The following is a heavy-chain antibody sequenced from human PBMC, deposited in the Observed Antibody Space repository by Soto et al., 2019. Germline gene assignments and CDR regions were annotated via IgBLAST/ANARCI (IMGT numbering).Heavy chain of an antibody. CDR1: GFTFSSYS. CDR3: ARGGGHWLDNYYYYMDV. J-gene: IGHJ6*03. V-gene: IGHV3-21*01. CDR2: ISSSSSYR. Sequence: EVQLVESGGGLVKPGGSLRLSCAASGFTFSSYSMNWVRQAPGKGLAWVSSISSSSSYRYYADSVKGRFNISRDNAKNSLYLQMNSLRAEDTAVYYCARGGGHWLDNYYYYMDVWGKGTTVTVSS. D-gene: IGHD6-19*01.